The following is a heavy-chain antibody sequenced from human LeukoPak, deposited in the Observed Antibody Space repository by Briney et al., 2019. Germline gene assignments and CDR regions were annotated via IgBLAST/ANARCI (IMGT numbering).Heavy chain of an antibody. V-gene: IGHV4-39*07. J-gene: IGHJ4*02. CDR3: ARDASRIQLWPL. Sequence: SETLSLTCTVSVGSITSSSYYWGWIRQPPGKGLEWIGSIYYSGSTHYSPSLKSRVTISVDMSKNQFSLKLSSVTAADTAIYYCARDASRIQLWPLWGQGTLVTVSS. CDR1: VGSITSSSYY. CDR2: IYYSGST. D-gene: IGHD5-18*01.